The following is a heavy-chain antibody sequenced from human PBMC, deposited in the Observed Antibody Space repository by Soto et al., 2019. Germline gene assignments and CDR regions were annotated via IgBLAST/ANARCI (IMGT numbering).Heavy chain of an antibody. J-gene: IGHJ3*02. V-gene: IGHV4-30-4*01. D-gene: IGHD2-15*01. Sequence: SETLSLTCAVSGGSISSGDLYWSWIRQPPGKGLEWIAYIYYSGSTYYNPSLKSRVTISVDTSKNQFSLKLSSVTAADTAVYYCARLGGAAATAVDIWGQGTMVT. CDR3: ARLGGAAATAVDI. CDR2: IYYSGST. CDR1: GGSISSGDLY.